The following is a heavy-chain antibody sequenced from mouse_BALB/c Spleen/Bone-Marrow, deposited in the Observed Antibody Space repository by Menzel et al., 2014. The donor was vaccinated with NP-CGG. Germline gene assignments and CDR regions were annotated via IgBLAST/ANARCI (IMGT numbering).Heavy chain of an antibody. Sequence: QVHVKQSGPELVRPGVSVKVSCKGSGYTFTDYPMHWVKQSHAKSLEWIGVISIYSGNTNYNQNFKGKAKMTVDKSSSTVYMELARLTSEDSAIYHCARGFLGYFDYGGQGTTLTVSS. CDR2: ISIYSGNT. V-gene: IGHV1S137*01. J-gene: IGHJ2*01. CDR3: ARGFLGYFDY. CDR1: GYTFTDYP.